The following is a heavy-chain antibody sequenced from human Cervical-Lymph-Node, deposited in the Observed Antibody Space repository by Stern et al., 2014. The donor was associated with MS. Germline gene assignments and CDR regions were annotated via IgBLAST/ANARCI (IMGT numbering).Heavy chain of an antibody. Sequence: EVHLVESGGGLAPPPPPPPPPPPPPPFPFSTYWMHWVRQTPGKGLVWVSRINTDGTSTTYADSVKGRFTISRDNAKNTLYLQMNSLRAEDTAVYYCIRGSKYYFDYWGQGTLVTVSS. V-gene: IGHV3-74*02. CDR2: INTDGTST. CDR1: PFPFSTYW. CDR3: IRGSKYYFDY. D-gene: IGHD5-24*01. J-gene: IGHJ4*02.